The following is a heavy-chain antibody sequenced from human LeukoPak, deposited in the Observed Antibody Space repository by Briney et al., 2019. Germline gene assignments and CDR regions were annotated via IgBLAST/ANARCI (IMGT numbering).Heavy chain of an antibody. J-gene: IGHJ5*02. CDR2: IYYSGST. CDR3: ARVVINWFDP. V-gene: IGHV4-31*03. D-gene: IGHD2/OR15-2a*01. CDR1: GGSISSGGYY. Sequence: KPSETLSLTCTVSGGSISSGGYYWSWIRQHPGKGLEWIGYIYYSGSTYYNPSLKSRVTISVDTSKNQFSLKLSSVTAADTAAYYCARVVINWFDPWGQGTLVTVSS.